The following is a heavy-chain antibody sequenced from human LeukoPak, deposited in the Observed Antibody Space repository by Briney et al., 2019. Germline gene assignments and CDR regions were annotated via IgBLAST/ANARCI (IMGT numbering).Heavy chain of an antibody. CDR1: GFTFSSYW. V-gene: IGHV3-74*01. Sequence: PGGSLRLSCAASGFTFSSYWMHWVRQAPGKGLVWVSRINSDGSSTSYADSVKGRFTISRDNAKNTLYLQMNSLRAEDTAVYYCARDHPSSGYYSRGDAFDIWGQGTMVTVSS. CDR3: ARDHPSSGYYSRGDAFDI. CDR2: INSDGSST. J-gene: IGHJ3*02. D-gene: IGHD3-22*01.